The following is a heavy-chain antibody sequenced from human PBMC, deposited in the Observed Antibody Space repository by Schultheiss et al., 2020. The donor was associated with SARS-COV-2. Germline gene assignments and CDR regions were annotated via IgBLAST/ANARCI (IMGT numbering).Heavy chain of an antibody. V-gene: IGHV4-34*01. CDR2: INHSGST. D-gene: IGHD5-18*01. Sequence: SETLSLTCAVYGGSFSGYYWSWIRQPPGKGLEWIGGINHSGSTYYNPSLKSRVTISVDRSKNQFSLKLSSVTAADTAVYYCARTFTAMVLNDAFDIWGQGTMVTVSS. CDR1: GGSFSGYY. CDR3: ARTFTAMVLNDAFDI. J-gene: IGHJ3*02.